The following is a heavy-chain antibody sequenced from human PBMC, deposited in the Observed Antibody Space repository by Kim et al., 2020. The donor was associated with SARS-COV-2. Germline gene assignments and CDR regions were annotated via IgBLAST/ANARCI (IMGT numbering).Heavy chain of an antibody. CDR2: IYHSGST. Sequence: SETLSLTCTVSGYSISSGYYWGWIRQPPGKGLEWIGSIYHSGSTYYNPSLKSRVTISVDTSKNQFSLKLSSVTAADTAVYYCAVATIHWYFDLWGRGTLVTVSS. V-gene: IGHV4-38-2*02. J-gene: IGHJ2*01. CDR3: AVATIHWYFDL. CDR1: GYSISSGYY. D-gene: IGHD5-12*01.